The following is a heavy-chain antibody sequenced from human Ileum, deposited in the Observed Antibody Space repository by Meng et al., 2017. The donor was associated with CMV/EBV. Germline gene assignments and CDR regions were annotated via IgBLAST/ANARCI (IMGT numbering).Heavy chain of an antibody. Sequence: GESLKISCAASGFTFSSYSMHWVRQAPGKGLECVAVISYDASNKYYPDSVKGRFTISRDDSKNTLYLQMDSLRVEDTAAYYCASWAALVVSGDYYYDSSGSYYFDYWGQGTLVTVSS. CDR3: ASWAALVVSGDYYYDSSGSYYFDY. D-gene: IGHD3-22*01. V-gene: IGHV3-30-3*01. CDR2: ISYDASNK. CDR1: GFTFSSYS. J-gene: IGHJ4*02.